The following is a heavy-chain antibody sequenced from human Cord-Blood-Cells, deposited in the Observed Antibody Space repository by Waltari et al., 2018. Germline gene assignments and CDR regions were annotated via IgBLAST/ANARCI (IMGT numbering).Heavy chain of an antibody. CDR1: GGSFSGYY. CDR3: ARGGSPFGLWPFMI. V-gene: IGHV4-34*01. CDR2: INHSGST. J-gene: IGHJ4*02. Sequence: QVQLLQWGAGLLQPSETLSLTCAVYGGSFSGYYWSWIRKPPGKGLEWIGEINHSGSTNYNRPRKSRVTISVDTSKSQFSLKLSSVTAADTAVYYCARGGSPFGLWPFMIWGQGTLVTVSS. D-gene: IGHD3-10*01.